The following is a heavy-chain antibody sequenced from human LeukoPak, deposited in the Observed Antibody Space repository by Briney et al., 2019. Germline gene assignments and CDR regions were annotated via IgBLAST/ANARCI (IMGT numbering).Heavy chain of an antibody. J-gene: IGHJ4*02. CDR1: GGSFSGYY. Sequence: SETLSLTCAVYGGSFSGYYWSWVRQPPGKGLEWIGEINHRGSTNYNPSLKSRVTISVDTSKNQFSLKLSSVTAADTAAYFCARCPNYYDSSGWHYSGSDYWGQGTLVTVSS. CDR2: INHRGST. V-gene: IGHV4-34*01. D-gene: IGHD3-22*01. CDR3: ARCPNYYDSSGWHYSGSDY.